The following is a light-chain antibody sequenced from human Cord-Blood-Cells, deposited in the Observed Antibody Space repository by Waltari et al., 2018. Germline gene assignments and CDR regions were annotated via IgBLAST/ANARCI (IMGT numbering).Light chain of an antibody. CDR2: EGS. Sequence: QSALTQPASVSGSPGQSITISCTGTSRDVGSYNLVSWYQQHPGKAPKPMIYEGSKRPSGVSNRFSGSKSGNTASLTISGLQAEDEADYYCCSYAGSSYVFGTGTKVTVL. CDR1: SRDVGSYNL. J-gene: IGLJ1*01. V-gene: IGLV2-23*01. CDR3: CSYAGSSYV.